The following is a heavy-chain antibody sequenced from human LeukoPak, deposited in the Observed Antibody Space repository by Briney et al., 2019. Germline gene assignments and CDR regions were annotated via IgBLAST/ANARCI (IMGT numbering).Heavy chain of an antibody. CDR2: ISLNSGSI. V-gene: IGHV3-9*01. CDR3: AKDGEVRGVIIGLYYYYGMDV. CDR1: GFTFDDYA. J-gene: IGHJ6*02. D-gene: IGHD3-10*01. Sequence: GGSLRLSCAASGFTFDDYAMHWVRHAPGKGLGWGSGISLNSGSIVYAESVKGRFTISRDNAKNSLYLQMNSLRGEDTALYYCAKDGEVRGVIIGLYYYYGMDVWGQGTTVTVSS.